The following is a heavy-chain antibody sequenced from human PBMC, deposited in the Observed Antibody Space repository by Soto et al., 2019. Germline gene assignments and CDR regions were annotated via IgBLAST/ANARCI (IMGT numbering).Heavy chain of an antibody. D-gene: IGHD3-22*01. J-gene: IGHJ4*02. V-gene: IGHV4-34*01. CDR2: INHSGST. CDR1: GGSFSGYY. Sequence: SETLSLTCAVYGGSFSGYYWSWIRQPPGKGLEWIGEINHSGSTNYNPSLKSRVTISVDTSKNQFSLKLSSVTAADTAVYYCARAWLSGYYDSSGYFDYWGQGTLVTVSS. CDR3: ARAWLSGYYDSSGYFDY.